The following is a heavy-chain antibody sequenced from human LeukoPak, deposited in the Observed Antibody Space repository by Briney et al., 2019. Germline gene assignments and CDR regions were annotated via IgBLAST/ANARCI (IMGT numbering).Heavy chain of an antibody. J-gene: IGHJ4*02. CDR2: FDPEDGET. CDR3: ATTSSSGWSRGFDY. CDR1: GYTLTELS. V-gene: IGHV1-24*01. Sequence: GASVKVPCKVSGYTLTELSMHWVRQAPGKGLEWMGGFDPEDGETIYAQKFQGRVTMTEDTSTDTAYMELSSLRSEDTAVYYCATTSSSGWSRGFDYCGQGTLVTVSS. D-gene: IGHD6-19*01.